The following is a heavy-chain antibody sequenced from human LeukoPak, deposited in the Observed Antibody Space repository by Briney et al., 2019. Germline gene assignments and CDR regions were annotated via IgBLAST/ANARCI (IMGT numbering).Heavy chain of an antibody. J-gene: IGHJ4*02. Sequence: SQTLSLTCTVSGGSISSSSYYWGWIRQPPGKGLEWIGSIYYSGSTYYNPSLKSRATISVDTSKNHFSLKLSSVTAADTAVYYCAREREGPYGYLDCWGQGTLLTVSS. CDR1: GGSISSSSYY. CDR2: IYYSGST. D-gene: IGHD4-17*01. V-gene: IGHV4-39*02. CDR3: AREREGPYGYLDC.